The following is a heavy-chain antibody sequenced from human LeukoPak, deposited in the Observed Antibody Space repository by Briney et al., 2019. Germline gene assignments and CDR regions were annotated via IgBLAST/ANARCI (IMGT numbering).Heavy chain of an antibody. CDR1: GFTFSNYG. J-gene: IGHJ5*01. CDR2: ISYDGSNK. Sequence: GGSLRLSCAPSGFTFSNYGIHWVRQAPGKGLEWVAVISYDGSNKYYADSVKGRFTISRDDSKNTLYLQMNSLRAEDTAVYYCAKSSATYSSGWADSWGQGSLVTVSS. V-gene: IGHV3-30*18. CDR3: AKSSATYSSGWADS. D-gene: IGHD6-19*01.